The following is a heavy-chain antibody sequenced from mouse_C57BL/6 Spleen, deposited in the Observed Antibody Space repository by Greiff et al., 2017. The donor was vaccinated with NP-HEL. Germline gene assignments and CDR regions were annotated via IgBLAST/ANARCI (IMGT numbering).Heavy chain of an antibody. CDR2: IYPRSGNT. D-gene: IGHD3-2*02. CDR3: ARCLDSSGYEYVDY. J-gene: IGHJ2*01. Sequence: QVQLQQSGAELARPGASVKLSCKASGYTFTSYGISWVKQRTGQGLEWIGEIYPRSGNTYYNEKFKRKATLTADKSSSTAYMQLSSLTSADSAVYFCARCLDSSGYEYVDYWGQGTTLTVSS. V-gene: IGHV1-81*01. CDR1: GYTFTSYG.